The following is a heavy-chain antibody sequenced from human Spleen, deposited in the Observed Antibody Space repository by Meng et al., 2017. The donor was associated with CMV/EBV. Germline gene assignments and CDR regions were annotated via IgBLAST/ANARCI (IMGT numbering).Heavy chain of an antibody. CDR1: GFTFSSYS. CDR3: ATGREVYYYDSSGYYVDY. V-gene: IGHV3-21*01. Sequence: GESLKISCAASGFTFSSYSMNWVRQAPGKGLEWVSSISSSSSYIYYADSVKGRFTISRDNAKNSLCLQMNSLRAEDTAVYYCATGREVYYYDSSGYYVDYWGQGTLVTVSS. CDR2: ISSSSSYI. J-gene: IGHJ4*02. D-gene: IGHD3-22*01.